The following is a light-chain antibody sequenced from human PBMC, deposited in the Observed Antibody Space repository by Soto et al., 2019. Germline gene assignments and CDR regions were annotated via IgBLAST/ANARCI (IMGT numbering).Light chain of an antibody. J-gene: IGLJ2*01. CDR1: SSDIGSYDR. CDR2: EDS. CDR3: CSYAGSNIFAV. Sequence: QSALTQPASVSGSPGQSITISCTGTSSDIGSYDRVSWYQRHPGKAPKLMIFEDSRRPSGISNRFSGSKSGNTASLTISGRQAEDEADDYCCSYAGSNIFAVFGGGTKLTVL. V-gene: IGLV2-23*02.